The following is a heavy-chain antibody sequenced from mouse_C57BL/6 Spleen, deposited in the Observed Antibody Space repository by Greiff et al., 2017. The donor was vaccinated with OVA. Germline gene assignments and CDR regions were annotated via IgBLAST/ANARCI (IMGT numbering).Heavy chain of an antibody. CDR2: IDPEDGDT. J-gene: IGHJ4*01. V-gene: IGHV14-1*01. Sequence: VHVKQSGAELVRPGASVKLSCTASGFNIKDYYMHWVKQRPEQGLEWIGRIDPEDGDTEYDPKFQGKATMTADTSSNPAYLQLSSLTSEDTAVYYCTTCAYDYGAMDYWGQGTSVTVSS. CDR1: GFNIKDYY. CDR3: TTCAYDYGAMDY. D-gene: IGHD2-4*01.